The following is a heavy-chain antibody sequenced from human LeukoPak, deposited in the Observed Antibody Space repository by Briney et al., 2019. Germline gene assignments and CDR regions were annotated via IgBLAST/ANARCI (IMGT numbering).Heavy chain of an antibody. D-gene: IGHD5-12*01. CDR3: ARGRGDSGYDLGY. J-gene: IGHJ4*02. V-gene: IGHV4-59*12. CDR2: IYYSGST. Sequence: SETLSLTFSVSGGSISPYYWTWIRQPPGKGLEYIGYIYYSGSTNYNPSLKSRVTISLDTSKDQISLKLTSVTAADTAVYYCARGRGDSGYDLGYWGQGTLVTVSS. CDR1: GGSISPYY.